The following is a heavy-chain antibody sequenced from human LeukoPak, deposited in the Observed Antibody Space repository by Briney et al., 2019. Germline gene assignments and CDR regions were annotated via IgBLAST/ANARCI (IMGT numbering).Heavy chain of an antibody. CDR2: ISGSGGST. CDR1: GFTFSSYA. Sequence: GGSLRLSCAASGFTFSSYAMSWVRQAPGKGLEWVLAISGSGGSTYYADSVKGRFTISRDNSKNTLYLQMNSLRAEDTAVYYCAKVRSGGGDYYFDYWGQGTLVTVSS. D-gene: IGHD2-21*02. V-gene: IGHV3-23*01. CDR3: AKVRSGGGDYYFDY. J-gene: IGHJ4*02.